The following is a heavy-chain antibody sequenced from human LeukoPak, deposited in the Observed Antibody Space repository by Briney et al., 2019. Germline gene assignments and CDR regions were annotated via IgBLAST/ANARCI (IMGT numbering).Heavy chain of an antibody. D-gene: IGHD2-15*01. Sequence: HSGGSLRLSCAASGFTFSSYGMHWVRQAPGKGLEWVAVIWYDGSNKYYADSVKGRFTISRDNSKNTLYLQMNSLRAEDTAVYYCARDGEGQGYCSGGSCYGTDYWGQGTLVTVSS. CDR1: GFTFSSYG. CDR2: IWYDGSNK. CDR3: ARDGEGQGYCSGGSCYGTDY. V-gene: IGHV3-33*08. J-gene: IGHJ4*02.